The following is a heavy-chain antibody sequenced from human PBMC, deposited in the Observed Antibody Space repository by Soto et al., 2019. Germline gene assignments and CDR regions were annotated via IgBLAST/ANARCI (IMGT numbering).Heavy chain of an antibody. J-gene: IGHJ4*02. CDR1: GFTFSSYA. D-gene: IGHD5-12*01. V-gene: IGHV3-30*04. CDR2: ISYDGSNK. Sequence: GGSLRLSCAASGFTFSSYAMHWVRQAPGKGLEWVAVISYDGSNKYYADSVKGRFTISRDNSKNTLYLQMNSLRAEDTAVYYCARDLEDIVAVFDYWGQGTLVTVSS. CDR3: ARDLEDIVAVFDY.